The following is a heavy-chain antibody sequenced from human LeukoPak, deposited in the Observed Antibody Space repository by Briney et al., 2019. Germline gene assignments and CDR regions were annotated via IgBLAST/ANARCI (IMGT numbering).Heavy chain of an antibody. CDR1: GFTFKIYS. CDR3: ARRSYSGWFDP. D-gene: IGHD2-15*01. V-gene: IGHV3-48*03. CDR2: ISSSGSII. J-gene: IGHJ5*02. Sequence: GGSLRLSCSASGFTFKIYSMHWVRQAPGKGLEWVSYISSSGSIIYHADSVKGRFTISRDNAKNSLYLQMNSLRAEDTAVYYCARRSYSGWFDPWGQGTLVTVSS.